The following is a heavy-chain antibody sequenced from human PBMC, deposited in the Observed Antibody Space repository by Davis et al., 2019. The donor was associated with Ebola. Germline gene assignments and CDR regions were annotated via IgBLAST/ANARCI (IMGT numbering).Heavy chain of an antibody. CDR1: GFTFSNAW. CDR2: IKSKTDGGTT. Sequence: GESLKISCAASGFTFSNAWMNWVRQAPGKGLEWVGRIKSKTDGGTTDYAAPVKGRFTISRDDSKNTLYLQMNSLKTEDTAVYYCTAAIFGVVKGGYWGQGTLVTVSS. V-gene: IGHV3-15*07. J-gene: IGHJ4*02. D-gene: IGHD3-3*01. CDR3: TAAIFGVVKGGY.